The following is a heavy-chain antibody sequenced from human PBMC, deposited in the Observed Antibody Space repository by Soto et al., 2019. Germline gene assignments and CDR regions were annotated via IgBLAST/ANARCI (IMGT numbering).Heavy chain of an antibody. V-gene: IGHV3-21*01. CDR1: GFTFSSYS. CDR2: ISSSSSYI. CDR3: ARDQGCSSTSCYTNAFDI. D-gene: IGHD2-2*02. Sequence: GGSLRLSCAASGFTFSSYSMNWVRQAPGKGLEWVSSISSSSSYIYYADSVKGRFTISRDNAKNSLYLQMNSLRAEDTAVYYCARDQGCSSTSCYTNAFDIWGQGTMVTVSS. J-gene: IGHJ3*02.